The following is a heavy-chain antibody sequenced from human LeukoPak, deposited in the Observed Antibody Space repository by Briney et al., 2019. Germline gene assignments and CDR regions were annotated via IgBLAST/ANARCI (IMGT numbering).Heavy chain of an antibody. CDR1: GFTFSRYW. J-gene: IGHJ5*02. V-gene: IGHV3-7*01. CDR2: INQDGSGE. D-gene: IGHD3-22*01. Sequence: GGSLRLSCAASGFTFSRYWMTWVRQGQGKGLEWVATINQDGSGEYYVDSVRGRFTISRDNAKNSLYLQISGLRAEDTAVYHCARKLYYYDTSPAGWFDPWGQGTLVTVS. CDR3: ARKLYYYDTSPAGWFDP.